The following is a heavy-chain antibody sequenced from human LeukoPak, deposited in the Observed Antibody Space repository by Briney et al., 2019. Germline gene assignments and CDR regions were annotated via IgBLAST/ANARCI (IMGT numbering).Heavy chain of an antibody. D-gene: IGHD6-13*01. CDR1: GYTFTSYG. J-gene: IGHJ4*02. CDR3: AREVRWAAGTSRRKYDY. Sequence: GASVKVSCKASGYTFTSYGISWVRQAPGQGLEWMGWISAYNGNTNYAQKLQGRVTMTTDTSTSTAYMELRSLSSDDTAVYYCAREVRWAAGTSRRKYDYWGQGTLVTVSS. V-gene: IGHV1-18*01. CDR2: ISAYNGNT.